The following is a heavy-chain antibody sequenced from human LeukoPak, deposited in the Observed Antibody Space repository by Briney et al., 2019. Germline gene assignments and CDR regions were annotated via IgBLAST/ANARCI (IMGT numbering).Heavy chain of an antibody. CDR2: IYSGGST. Sequence: GGSLRLSCAASGFTVSSNYMSWVRQAPGKGLEWVSVIYSGGSTYYADSVKGGFTISRDNSKNTLYLQMNSLRAEDTAVYYCARDGGDYYDSSGYYRDYWGQGTLVTVSS. J-gene: IGHJ4*02. CDR3: ARDGGDYYDSSGYYRDY. V-gene: IGHV3-66*01. CDR1: GFTVSSNY. D-gene: IGHD3-22*01.